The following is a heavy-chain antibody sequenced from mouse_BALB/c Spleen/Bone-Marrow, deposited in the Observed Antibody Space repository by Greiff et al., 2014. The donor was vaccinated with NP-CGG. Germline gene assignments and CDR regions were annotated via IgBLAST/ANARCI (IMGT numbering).Heavy chain of an antibody. CDR2: INPYNDVT. CDR3: AREGWLLRFDY. CDR1: GYIFTSYV. V-gene: IGHV1-14*01. J-gene: IGHJ2*01. Sequence: EVQLQQSGPELVKPGTSVKMSCKASGYIFTSYVMYWVKQKPGQGLEWIGYINPYNDVTNYNEKFKGKATLTSDKSSSTAYMEVSSLTSEDSAVYYCAREGWLLRFDYWGQGTTLTVSS. D-gene: IGHD2-3*01.